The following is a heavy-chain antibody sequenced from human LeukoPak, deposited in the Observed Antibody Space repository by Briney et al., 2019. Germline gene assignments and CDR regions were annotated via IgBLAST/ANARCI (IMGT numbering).Heavy chain of an antibody. CDR1: GGSFSGYY. D-gene: IGHD6-6*01. V-gene: IGHV4-34*01. Sequence: SETLSLTCAVYGGSFSGYYWSWIRQPRGKGLEWIGEINHSGSTNYNPSLKSRVTISVDTSKNQFSLKLSSVTAADTAVYYCARTLLEYSSSFSDYWGQGTLVTVSS. CDR2: INHSGST. CDR3: ARTLLEYSSSFSDY. J-gene: IGHJ4*02.